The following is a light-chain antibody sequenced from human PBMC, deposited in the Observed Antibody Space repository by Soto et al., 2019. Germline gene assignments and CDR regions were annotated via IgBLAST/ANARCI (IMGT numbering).Light chain of an antibody. CDR1: QSLSNNY. CDR3: QQRSYWLT. J-gene: IGKJ4*01. V-gene: IGKV3D-20*02. Sequence: EIVLTHSPGTLSLSPGERGTLSCRASQSLSNNYLAWYQQKPGQAPRLVIYGASSRATGIPDRFSASGSGTDFTLTISSLEPEDFAVYYCQQRSYWLTFGGGTKVDIK. CDR2: GAS.